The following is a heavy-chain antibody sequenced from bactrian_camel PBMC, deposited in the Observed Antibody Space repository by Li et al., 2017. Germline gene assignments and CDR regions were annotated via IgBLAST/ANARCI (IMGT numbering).Heavy chain of an antibody. CDR2: IRISGRDT. D-gene: IGHD2*01. V-gene: IGHV3S54*01. CDR1: GCTFGSNP. Sequence: VQLVESGGGSVQAGESLRLSCLSSGCTFGSNPGNCGMAWYRQVPGESREGVATIRISGRDTYVDASVHGRFTISRDNPKNNTVTVYLQMDSVKPEDTAMYYCAAGAVVNSLTVGRYKYWGQGTQVTVS. CDR3: AAGAVVNSLTVGRYKY. J-gene: IGHJ4*01.